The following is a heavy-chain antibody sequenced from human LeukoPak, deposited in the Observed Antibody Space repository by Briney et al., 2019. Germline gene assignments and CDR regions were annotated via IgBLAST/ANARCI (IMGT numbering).Heavy chain of an antibody. CDR1: GFTFSSYG. J-gene: IGHJ1*01. CDR3: AKSSGSYGDFQH. Sequence: PGGSLRLSCAASGFTFSSYGMHWVRQAPGKGLEWVAFIPYDGSKKDYVDSVKGRFTISRDNSKNMLYLQMNSLRAEDTAVYYCAKSSGSYGDFQHWGQGTLVTVFS. V-gene: IGHV3-30*02. D-gene: IGHD1-26*01. CDR2: IPYDGSKK.